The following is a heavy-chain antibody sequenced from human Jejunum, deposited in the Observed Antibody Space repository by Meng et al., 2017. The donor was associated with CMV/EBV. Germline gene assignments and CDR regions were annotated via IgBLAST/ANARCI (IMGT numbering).Heavy chain of an antibody. CDR2: ISTQTLTT. V-gene: IGHV3-48*03. J-gene: IGHJ3*02. CDR3: ARKGWNYREAFDM. Sequence: SGSSLSSYAMHWVRQAPGKGLEWISHISTQTLTTNYADSVKGRFNISRDNAKNSLYLQMNNLRAEDTAVYYCARKGWNYREAFDMWGQGTRVTVSS. CDR1: GSSLSSYA. D-gene: IGHD3-16*02.